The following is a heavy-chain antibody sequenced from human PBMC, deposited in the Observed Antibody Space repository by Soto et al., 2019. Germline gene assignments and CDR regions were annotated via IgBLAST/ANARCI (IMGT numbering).Heavy chain of an antibody. V-gene: IGHV2-5*02. J-gene: IGHJ6*02. CDR1: GFSLSTSGVG. CDR2: IYWDDDK. D-gene: IGHD2-15*01. CDR3: AYLPCSGGSCYWFSFSGMDV. Sequence: QITLKESGPTLVKPTQTLTLTCTFSGFSLSTSGVGVAWIRQPPGKALEWLALIYWDDDKRYRPSLESRLTIXXXPXXTRVVLTMTNMDSVDTATYYCAYLPCSGGSCYWFSFSGMDVWGQGTTVTVSS.